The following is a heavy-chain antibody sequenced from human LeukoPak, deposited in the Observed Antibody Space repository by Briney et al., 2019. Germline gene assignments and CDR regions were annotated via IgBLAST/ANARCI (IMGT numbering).Heavy chain of an antibody. CDR2: ISSSSSYI. CDR3: ARDRAYYDSSGHRHFDY. CDR1: GFTFSSYS. V-gene: IGHV3-21*01. J-gene: IGHJ4*02. Sequence: GGSLRLSCAAPGFTFSSYSMNWVRQAPGKGLEWVSSISSSSSYIYYADSVKGRFTISRDNAKNSLYLQMNSLRAEDTAVYYCARDRAYYDSSGHRHFDYWGQGTLVTVSS. D-gene: IGHD3-22*01.